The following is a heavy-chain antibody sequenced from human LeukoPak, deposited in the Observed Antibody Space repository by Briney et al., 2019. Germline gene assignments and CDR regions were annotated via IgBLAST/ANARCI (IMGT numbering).Heavy chain of an antibody. CDR1: GFTFSSYS. J-gene: IGHJ3*02. D-gene: IGHD6-19*01. Sequence: GGSLGLSCAASGFTFSSYSMNWVRQAPGEGLEWVSYISSSSSTIYYADSVKGRFTISRDNAKNSLYLQMNSLRAEDTAVYYCAREIVSGWWDAFDIWGQGTMVTVSS. CDR2: ISSSSSTI. V-gene: IGHV3-48*01. CDR3: AREIVSGWWDAFDI.